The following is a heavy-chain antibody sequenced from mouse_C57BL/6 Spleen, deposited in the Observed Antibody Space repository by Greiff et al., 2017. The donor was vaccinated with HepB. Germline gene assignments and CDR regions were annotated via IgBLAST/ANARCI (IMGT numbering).Heavy chain of an antibody. CDR1: GYTFTSYG. D-gene: IGHD1-1*01. CDR2: IYPRSGNT. CDR3: ARWDSFWYFDV. J-gene: IGHJ1*03. V-gene: IGHV1-81*01. Sequence: QVQLKESGAELARPGASVKLSCKASGYTFTSYGISWVKQRTGQGLEWIGEIYPRSGNTYYNEKFKGKATLTADKSSSTAYMELRSLTSEDSAVYFCARWDSFWYFDVWGTRTTVTVSS.